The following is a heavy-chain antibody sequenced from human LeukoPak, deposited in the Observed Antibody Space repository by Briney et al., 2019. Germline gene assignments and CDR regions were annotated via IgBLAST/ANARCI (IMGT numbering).Heavy chain of an antibody. CDR1: GGSISNYY. J-gene: IGHJ6*03. V-gene: IGHV4-59*12. CDR2: IYYSGST. D-gene: IGHD3-16*01. Sequence: SETLSLTCTVSGGSISNYYWSWIRQPPGKGLEWIGYIYYSGSTNYNPSLKSRVTISVDTSKNQFSLKLSSVTAADTAVYYCARVFTPYYYMDVWGKGTTVTISS. CDR3: ARVFTPYYYMDV.